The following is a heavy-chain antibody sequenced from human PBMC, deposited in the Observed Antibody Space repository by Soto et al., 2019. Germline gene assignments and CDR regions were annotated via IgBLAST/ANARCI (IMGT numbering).Heavy chain of an antibody. CDR3: ARDREVRFLEWLPQGGRDV. Sequence: SETLSLTCTVSGGSISSYYWSWIRQPPGKGLEWIGYIYYSGSTNYNPSLKSRVTISVDTSKNQFSLKLSSVTAADTAVYYCARDREVRFLEWLPQGGRDVWGKGTRVTVSS. CDR2: IYYSGST. J-gene: IGHJ6*04. V-gene: IGHV4-59*01. D-gene: IGHD3-3*01. CDR1: GGSISSYY.